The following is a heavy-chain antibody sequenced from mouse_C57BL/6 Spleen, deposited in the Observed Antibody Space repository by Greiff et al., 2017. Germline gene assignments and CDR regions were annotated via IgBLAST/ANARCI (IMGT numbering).Heavy chain of an antibody. Sequence: QVHVKQPGAELVKPGASVKMSCKASGYTFTSYWITWVKQRPGQGLEWIGDIYPGSGSTNYNEKFKSKATLTVDTSSSTAYMQLSSLTSEDSAVYYWAREAYYSNYFDYWGPGTTLTVAS. CDR3: AREAYYSNYFDY. CDR1: GYTFTSYW. J-gene: IGHJ2*01. CDR2: IYPGSGST. V-gene: IGHV1-55*01. D-gene: IGHD2-5*01.